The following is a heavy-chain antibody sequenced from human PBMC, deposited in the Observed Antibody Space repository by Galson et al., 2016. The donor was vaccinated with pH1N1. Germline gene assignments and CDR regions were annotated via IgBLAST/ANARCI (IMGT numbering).Heavy chain of an antibody. Sequence: SETLSLTCSVSGGSTKSSDYYWGWVRQPPGKGLEWIASMYYSGITHYKESLKSRLLISVDTSKNQFSLRLTSVTAADTAVYFCLRHPRFSSRRAVDFDYWGQGIQVIVSS. V-gene: IGHV4-39*01. CDR1: GGSTKSSDYY. CDR2: MYYSGIT. J-gene: IGHJ4*02. CDR3: LRHPRFSSRRAVDFDY.